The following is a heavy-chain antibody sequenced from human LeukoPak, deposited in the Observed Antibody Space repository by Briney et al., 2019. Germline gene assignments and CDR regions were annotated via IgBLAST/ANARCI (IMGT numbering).Heavy chain of an antibody. CDR3: AKDTRSSGPDLIIMRAFDI. D-gene: IGHD6-19*01. CDR1: GFTVSSNY. V-gene: IGHV3-9*01. Sequence: GGSLRLSCAASGFTVSSNYMSWVRQAPGKGLEWVSVISWNSGSIGYADSVKGRFTISRDNAKNSLYLQMNSLRAEDTALYYCAKDTRSSGPDLIIMRAFDIWGQGTMVTVSS. CDR2: ISWNSGSI. J-gene: IGHJ3*02.